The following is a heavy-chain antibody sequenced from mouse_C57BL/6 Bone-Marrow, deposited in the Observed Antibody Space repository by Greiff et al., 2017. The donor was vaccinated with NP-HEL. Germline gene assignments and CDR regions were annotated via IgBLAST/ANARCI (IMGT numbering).Heavy chain of an antibody. J-gene: IGHJ4*01. CDR1: GFTFSDYG. Sequence: EVKVVESGGGLVKPGGSLKLSCAASGFTFSDYGMHWVRQAPEKGLEWVAYISSGSSTIYYADTVKGRFTISRDNAKNTLFLQMTSLRSEDTAMYYCARGAMDYWGQGTSVTGSS. V-gene: IGHV5-17*01. CDR2: ISSGSSTI. CDR3: ARGAMDY.